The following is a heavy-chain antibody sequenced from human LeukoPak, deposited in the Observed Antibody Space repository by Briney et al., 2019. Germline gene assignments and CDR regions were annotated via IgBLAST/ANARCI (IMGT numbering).Heavy chain of an antibody. CDR1: GFTFSTYT. V-gene: IGHV3-21*01. J-gene: IGHJ4*02. D-gene: IGHD1-26*01. Sequence: GGSLRLSCAASGFTFSTYTMNWVRQAPGKGLEWVSSISSSSSYIYYADSVKGRFSISRDNAKNSLYLQMNSLRAEDTAVYYCARDLLGWELHYFDYWGQGTLVTVSS. CDR3: ARDLLGWELHYFDY. CDR2: ISSSSSYI.